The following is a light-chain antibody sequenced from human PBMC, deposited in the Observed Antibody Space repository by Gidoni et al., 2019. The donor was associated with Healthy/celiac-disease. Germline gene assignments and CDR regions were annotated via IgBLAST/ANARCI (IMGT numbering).Light chain of an antibody. CDR1: QGIRSY. Sequence: DIQLTQSPSFLSASVGARVTITCWASQGIRSYLAWYQQKPGKAPKLLIYAASTLHSGVPSRFSGSGSGTEFTLTISSLQPEDFATYYCQQLNSYPSITFGQGTRLEIK. CDR2: AAS. CDR3: QQLNSYPSIT. V-gene: IGKV1-9*01. J-gene: IGKJ5*01.